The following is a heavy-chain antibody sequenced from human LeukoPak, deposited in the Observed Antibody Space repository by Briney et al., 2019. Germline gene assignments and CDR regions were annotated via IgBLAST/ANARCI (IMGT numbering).Heavy chain of an antibody. CDR3: ARGMAGYSSGWYNY. D-gene: IGHD6-19*01. Sequence: AGGSLRLSCAASGFTFSSYAMHWVRQAPGKGLEWVAVISYDGSNKYYADSVKGRFTISRDNSKNTLYLQMDSLRAEDTAVYYCARGMAGYSSGWYNYWGQGTLVTVSS. V-gene: IGHV3-30-3*01. CDR2: ISYDGSNK. CDR1: GFTFSSYA. J-gene: IGHJ4*02.